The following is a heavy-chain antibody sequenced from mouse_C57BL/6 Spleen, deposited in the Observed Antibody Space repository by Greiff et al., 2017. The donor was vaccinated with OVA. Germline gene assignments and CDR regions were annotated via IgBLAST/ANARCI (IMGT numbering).Heavy chain of an antibody. D-gene: IGHD2-2*01. CDR2: ILPGSGST. CDR1: GYTFTGYW. Sequence: VQLQQSGAELMKPGASVKLSCKATGYTFTGYWIEWVKQRPGHGLEWIGEILPGSGSTNYNEKFKGQATFTADTSSHTASMQLSSLTPADSATYYCARRSYYGYDGWFAYWGQGTPVTVSA. J-gene: IGHJ3*01. CDR3: ARRSYYGYDGWFAY. V-gene: IGHV1-9*01.